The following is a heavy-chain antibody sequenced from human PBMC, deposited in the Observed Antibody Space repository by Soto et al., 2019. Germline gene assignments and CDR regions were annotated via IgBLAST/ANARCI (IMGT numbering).Heavy chain of an antibody. D-gene: IGHD6-13*01. V-gene: IGHV3-23*01. CDR1: GFTFSNYA. CDR2: ISGSGTTT. Sequence: EVQVLESGGGLVQPGGSLRLSCAASGFTFSNYAMSWVRQAPGKGLDWVSSISGSGTTTHYADSVKGRFSISRDNSKNMLYLEMNSLRAEDTAVYYCAKDYPAAGARDYWGQGTLVTVSS. CDR3: AKDYPAAGARDY. J-gene: IGHJ4*02.